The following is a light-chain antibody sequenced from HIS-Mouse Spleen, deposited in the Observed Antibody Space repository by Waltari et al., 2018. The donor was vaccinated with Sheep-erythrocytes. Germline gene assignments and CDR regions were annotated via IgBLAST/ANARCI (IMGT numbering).Light chain of an antibody. V-gene: IGKV2-28*01. Sequence: DIVMTQSPLSLPVTPGEPASISCRSSQSLLHSNGYNYLDWYLQKPGQSPHLLSYLGSNRASGGPDRFSGSGSGTDFTLRISRVEAEDVGVYYCMQALQTPWTFGQGTKVEFK. CDR3: MQALQTPWT. CDR2: LGS. J-gene: IGKJ1*01. CDR1: QSLLHSNGYNY.